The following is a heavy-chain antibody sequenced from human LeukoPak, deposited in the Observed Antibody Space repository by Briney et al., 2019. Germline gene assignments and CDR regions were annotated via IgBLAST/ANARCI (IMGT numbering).Heavy chain of an antibody. Sequence: SETLSLTCTVSGGSISSYDWSWIRQPAGKGLEWIGRIYTSGSPNYNPSLKSRVTMSVDTSKNQFSLKLSSVTAADTAVYYCARLTSSWYQDWYFDLWGRGTLVTVSS. CDR2: IYTSGSP. CDR1: GGSISSYD. CDR3: ARLTSSWYQDWYFDL. J-gene: IGHJ2*01. D-gene: IGHD6-13*01. V-gene: IGHV4-4*07.